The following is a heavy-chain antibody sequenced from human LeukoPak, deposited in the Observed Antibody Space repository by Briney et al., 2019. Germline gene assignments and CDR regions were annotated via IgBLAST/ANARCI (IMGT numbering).Heavy chain of an antibody. J-gene: IGHJ4*02. D-gene: IGHD1-26*01. CDR2: IYYSGTT. CDR1: GGSISSTTYY. V-gene: IGHV4-39*01. Sequence: SETLSLTCTVSGGSISSTTYYWGWIRQPPGKGLEWIGTIYYSGTTSYNPSLKSRVTMSVDTSKNQFSLKLSSVTAPDTGVYYCGRQRAGATDYWGQGTLVTVSS. CDR3: GRQRAGATDY.